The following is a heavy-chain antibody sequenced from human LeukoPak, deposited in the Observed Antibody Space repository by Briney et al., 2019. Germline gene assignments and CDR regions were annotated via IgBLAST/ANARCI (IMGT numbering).Heavy chain of an antibody. J-gene: IGHJ4*02. CDR3: ARGGAVAPKFNCDY. Sequence: GSLRLSCAASGFTFISYSMNWVRQAPGKGLEWVSSISSSSSYIYYADSVKGRFTISRDNAKNSLYLQTNSLRAEDTAVYYCARGGAVAPKFNCDYRGQGTLVTVCS. V-gene: IGHV3-21*01. CDR1: GFTFISYS. D-gene: IGHD6-19*01. CDR2: ISSSSSYI.